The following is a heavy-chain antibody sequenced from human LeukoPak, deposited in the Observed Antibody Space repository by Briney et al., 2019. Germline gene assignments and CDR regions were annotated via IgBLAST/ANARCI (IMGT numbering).Heavy chain of an antibody. Sequence: GGSLRLSCAASGFTFSSYAMSWVRQAPGKGLEWVSAISGSGGSTYYADSVKGRFTISRDNSKNTLYLQMNSLRAEDTAVYYCAREVIGTPTMNWFDPWGQGTLVTVSS. CDR1: GFTFSSYA. CDR2: ISGSGGST. D-gene: IGHD2/OR15-2a*01. V-gene: IGHV3-23*01. J-gene: IGHJ5*02. CDR3: AREVIGTPTMNWFDP.